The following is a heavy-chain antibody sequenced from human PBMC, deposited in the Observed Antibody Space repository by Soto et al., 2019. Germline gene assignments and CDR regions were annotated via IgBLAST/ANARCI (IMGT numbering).Heavy chain of an antibody. V-gene: IGHV3-74*01. Sequence: GGSLRLSCVASGFTFSSYWMHWVRQAPGKGLVWVSRINSDGSITDYADSVKGRFTISRDNAKTTVYLQMNSLRAEDTAVYFCVRDMNWNAYMDVWGKGTTVTVSS. J-gene: IGHJ6*03. CDR2: INSDGSIT. CDR3: VRDMNWNAYMDV. CDR1: GFTFSSYW. D-gene: IGHD1-1*01.